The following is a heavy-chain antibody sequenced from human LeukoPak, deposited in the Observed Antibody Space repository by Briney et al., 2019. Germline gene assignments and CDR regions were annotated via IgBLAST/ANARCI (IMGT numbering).Heavy chain of an antibody. CDR2: IYTSGST. CDR3: ARDEVGATGDDAFDI. CDR1: GCSISSYY. Sequence: SETLSLTCTVSGCSISSYYWSWIRQPAGKGLEWIGRIYTSGSTNYNPSLKSRVTMSVDTSKNQFSLKLSSVTAADTAVYYCARDEVGATGDDAFDIWGQGTMVTVSS. J-gene: IGHJ3*02. V-gene: IGHV4-4*07. D-gene: IGHD1-26*01.